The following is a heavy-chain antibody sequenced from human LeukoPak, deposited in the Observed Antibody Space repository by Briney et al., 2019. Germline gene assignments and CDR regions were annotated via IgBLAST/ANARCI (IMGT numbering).Heavy chain of an antibody. V-gene: IGHV3-23*01. CDR1: GFTFSSYA. D-gene: IGHD3-22*01. CDR2: ISGSGGST. CDR3: AKDSYYYDSSGYPS. J-gene: IGHJ4*02. Sequence: GGSLRLSCAASGFTFSSYAMSWVRQAPGKGLEWVSAISGSGGSTYYADSVKGRFTISRDNPKNTLYLQMNSLRAEDTAVYYCAKDSYYYDSSGYPSWGQGTLVTVSS.